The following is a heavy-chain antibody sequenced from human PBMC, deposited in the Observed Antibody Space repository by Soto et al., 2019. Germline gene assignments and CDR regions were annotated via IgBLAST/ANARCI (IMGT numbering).Heavy chain of an antibody. V-gene: IGHV4-34*01. CDR1: GGSFSGYY. CDR2: INHSGST. D-gene: IGHD5-12*01. CDR3: ARGGGWIDAFDI. Sequence: QVQLQQWGAGLLKPSETLSLTCAVYGGSFSGYYWSWIRQPPGKGLERSGEINHSGSTNYNPSLKSRVTISVDTSKNQFSLKLSSVTAADTAVYYCARGGGWIDAFDIWGQGTMVTVSS. J-gene: IGHJ3*02.